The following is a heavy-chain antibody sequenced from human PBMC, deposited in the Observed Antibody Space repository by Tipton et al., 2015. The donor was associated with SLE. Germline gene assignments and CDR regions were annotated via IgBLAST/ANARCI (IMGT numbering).Heavy chain of an antibody. CDR2: ISYDGSNK. V-gene: IGHV3-30*03. D-gene: IGHD3-3*01. CDR3: ARVTIFGVVASFDY. CDR1: GFTFSSYG. J-gene: IGHJ4*02. Sequence: SLRLSCAASGFTFSSYGMHWVRQAPGKGLEWVAVISYDGSNKYYADSVKGRFTISRDNSKNTLYLQMNSLRAEDTAVYYCARVTIFGVVASFDYWGQGTLVTVSS.